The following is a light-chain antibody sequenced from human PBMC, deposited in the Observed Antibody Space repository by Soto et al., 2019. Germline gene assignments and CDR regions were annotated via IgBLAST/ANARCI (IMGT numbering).Light chain of an antibody. J-gene: IGKJ5*01. CDR3: QHFGGTTFT. Sequence: EIVLTQAPGGLSLSPGERATLSCGASQSVSSSYLAWYQQRPGQTPSLLIYGASTRATGIPDRFSGSGSGTHFTLTISRLEPGDFAVYYCQHFGGTTFTFGQGTRLEIK. CDR2: GAS. CDR1: QSVSSSY. V-gene: IGKV3-20*01.